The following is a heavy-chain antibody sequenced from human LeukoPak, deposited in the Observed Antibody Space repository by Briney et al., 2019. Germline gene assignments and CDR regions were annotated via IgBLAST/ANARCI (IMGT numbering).Heavy chain of an antibody. V-gene: IGHV3-11*01. CDR2: ISSSGSTI. Sequence: GGSLRLSCEASGFTFSDYYMSWIRQAPGKGLEWVSYISSSGSTIYYADSVKGRFTISRDNAKNSLYLQMNSLRAEDTAVYYCARALTTYYYDSSGYYYHYWGQGTLVTVFS. CDR1: GFTFSDYY. D-gene: IGHD3-22*01. CDR3: ARALTTYYYDSSGYYYHY. J-gene: IGHJ4*02.